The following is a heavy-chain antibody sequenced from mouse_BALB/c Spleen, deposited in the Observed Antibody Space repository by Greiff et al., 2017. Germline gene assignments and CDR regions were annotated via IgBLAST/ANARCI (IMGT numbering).Heavy chain of an antibody. V-gene: IGHV1S22*01. J-gene: IGHJ4*01. CDR2: IYPGSGST. CDR3: TRLRQLGPSYAMDY. D-gene: IGHD3-2*01. CDR1: GYTFTSYW. Sequence: LKQPGSELVRPGASVKLSCKASGYTFTSYWMHWVKQRPGQGLEWIGNIYPGSGSTNYDEKFKSKATLTVDTSSSTAYMQLSSLTSEDSAVYYCTRLRQLGPSYAMDYWGQGTSVTVSS.